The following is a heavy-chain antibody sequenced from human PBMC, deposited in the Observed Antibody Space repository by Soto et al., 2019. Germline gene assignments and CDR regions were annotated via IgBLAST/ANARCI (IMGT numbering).Heavy chain of an antibody. CDR1: GYTFTNYG. CDR2: ISAYNGNT. D-gene: IGHD3-10*01. V-gene: IGHV1-18*01. J-gene: IGHJ4*02. Sequence: ASVKVSCKASGYTFTNYGITWVRQAPGQGLEWMGWISAYNGNTKYAQKLQGTVTMTTDTSTSTAYMDLRSLRSDDTAVYYCARDRGAKIVDYGGQGTRVTVSS. CDR3: ARDRGAKIVDY.